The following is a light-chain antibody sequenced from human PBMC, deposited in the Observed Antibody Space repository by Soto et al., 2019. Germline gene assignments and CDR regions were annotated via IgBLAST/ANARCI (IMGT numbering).Light chain of an antibody. CDR3: QQYNNWPPLT. J-gene: IGKJ4*01. V-gene: IGKV3-15*01. CDR1: QSVSSN. CDR2: GAS. Sequence: EIVMTQSPATLSVSLGERATLSCRASQSVSSNLAWYQQKPGQAPRLLLYGASTRATGIPARFSGSGSGTEFTLTISSLQSEDVAVYYCQQYNNWPPLTFGGGTTVEIK.